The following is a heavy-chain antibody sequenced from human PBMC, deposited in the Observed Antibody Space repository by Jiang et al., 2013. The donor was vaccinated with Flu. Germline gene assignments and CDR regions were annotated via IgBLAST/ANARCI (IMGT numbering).Heavy chain of an antibody. CDR1: GFTFSDYY. D-gene: IGHD5-18*01. CDR3: ARVGIVDTAMVPLVD. Sequence: GSLRLSCAASGFTFSDYYMSWIRQAPGKGLEWVSYISSSGSTIYYADSVKGRFTISRDNAKNSLYLQMNSLRAEDTAVYYCARVGIVDTAMVPLVDWGQGTLVTVSS. J-gene: IGHJ4*02. CDR2: ISSSGSTI. V-gene: IGHV3-11*01.